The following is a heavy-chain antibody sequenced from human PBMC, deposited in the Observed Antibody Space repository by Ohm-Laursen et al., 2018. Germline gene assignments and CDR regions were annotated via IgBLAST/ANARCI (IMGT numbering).Heavy chain of an antibody. CDR3: ARRGHAFDI. V-gene: IGHV4-34*01. J-gene: IGHJ3*02. Sequence: SDTLSLTCPVSGGSISGYYWSWIRQPPGKGLEWIGEINHSGSTNYNPSLKSRVTISVDASKNQFSLKLSSVTAADTAVYYCARRGHAFDIWGQGTMVTVSS. CDR2: INHSGST. CDR1: GGSISGYY.